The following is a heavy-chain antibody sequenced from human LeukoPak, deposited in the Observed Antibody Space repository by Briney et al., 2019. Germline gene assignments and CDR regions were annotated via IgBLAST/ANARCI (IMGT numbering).Heavy chain of an antibody. D-gene: IGHD5-12*01. Sequence: ASVKVSCKASGYTFTSYDINWVRQATGQGLEWMGWMNPNSGNTGYAQKFQGRVTMTRNTSISTAYMELSSLRSEDTAVYYCARNRRGWLRFDPWGQGTLVTVSS. CDR1: GYTFTSYD. V-gene: IGHV1-8*01. CDR3: ARNRRGWLRFDP. CDR2: MNPNSGNT. J-gene: IGHJ5*02.